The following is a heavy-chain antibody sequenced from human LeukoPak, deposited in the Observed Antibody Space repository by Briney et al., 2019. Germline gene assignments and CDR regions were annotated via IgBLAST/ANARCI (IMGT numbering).Heavy chain of an antibody. V-gene: IGHV1-18*01. CDR1: GYTFTSYG. Sequence: GASVKVSCKASGYTFTSYGISWVRQAPGQGLEWMGWISTYNGNTNYAQKLQGRVTMTTDTSTSTAYVELRSLISDDTAVYYCARDTNYASRGFEDWGQGTLVTVSS. J-gene: IGHJ4*02. D-gene: IGHD3-22*01. CDR3: ARDTNYASRGFED. CDR2: ISTYNGNT.